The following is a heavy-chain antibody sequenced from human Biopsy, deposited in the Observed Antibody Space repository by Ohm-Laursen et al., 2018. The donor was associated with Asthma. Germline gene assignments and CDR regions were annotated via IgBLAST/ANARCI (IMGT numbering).Heavy chain of an antibody. CDR2: IDQSGYT. Sequence: TLSLTCTVYGGYLTGHYWNWIRQPPGKGLEWIGEIDQSGYTNYNPSLKSRVTISADTSKNQFHLNLSSVTAADTAVYFCARATITGIRGWFDPWGQGTQVTVSS. CDR1: GGYLTGHY. CDR3: ARATITGIRGWFDP. D-gene: IGHD1-20*01. J-gene: IGHJ5*02. V-gene: IGHV4-34*01.